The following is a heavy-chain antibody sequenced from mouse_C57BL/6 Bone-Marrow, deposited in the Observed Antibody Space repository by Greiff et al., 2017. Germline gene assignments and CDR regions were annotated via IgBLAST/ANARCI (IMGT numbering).Heavy chain of an antibody. D-gene: IGHD1-1*01. CDR1: GYTFTSYW. CDR3: AREINYGSSYAMDY. CDR2: IYPGSGST. J-gene: IGHJ4*01. V-gene: IGHV1-55*01. Sequence: QVQLQQPGAELVKPGASVKMSCKASGYTFTSYWITWVKQRPGQGLEWIGDIYPGSGSTNYNEKFKSKDTLTVDTSSSTAYMQLSSLTSEDSAVYYCAREINYGSSYAMDYWGQGTSVTVSS.